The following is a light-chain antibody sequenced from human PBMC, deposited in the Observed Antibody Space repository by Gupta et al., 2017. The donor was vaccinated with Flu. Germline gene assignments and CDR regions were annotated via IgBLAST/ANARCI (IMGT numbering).Light chain of an antibody. CDR2: QVA. CDR1: QSLVYSDGNTY. Sequence: VVXTQXXXXLXVXXXXPAXIPCRSSQSLVYSDGNTYLNWFQQRPGQSPRRLIHQVANRDSGVPDRFTGSGSGTDFTLKISRVEAEDVVVYYCMQGTHGPPYSFGQGTKLEIK. J-gene: IGKJ2*03. CDR3: MQGTHGPPYS. V-gene: IGKV2-30*01.